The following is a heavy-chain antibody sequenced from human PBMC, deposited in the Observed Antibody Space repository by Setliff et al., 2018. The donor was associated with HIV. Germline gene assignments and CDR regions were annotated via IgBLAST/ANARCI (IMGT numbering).Heavy chain of an antibody. D-gene: IGHD3-10*01. CDR1: GHSISSSNYY. V-gene: IGHV4-39*01. J-gene: IGHJ3*02. CDR2: IYYSVST. CDR3: ARPKGGLLDVFDI. Sequence: KPSETLSLTCSVSGHSISSSNYYWGWIRQPPGKGLEWIGSIYYSVSTYYNPSLKSRVTISVDTSKNQFSLKLSSVTAADTAVYYCARPKGGLLDVFDIWGQGTMVT.